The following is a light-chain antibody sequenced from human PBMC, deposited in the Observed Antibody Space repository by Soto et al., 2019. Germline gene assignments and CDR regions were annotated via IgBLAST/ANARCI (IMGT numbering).Light chain of an antibody. Sequence: QSALTQPASVSGSPGQSITISCTGTSSDVGGYNYVSWYQQHPGKAPKLMIYEVSNRPSGVSNRFSGSKSGNTASLTIYGLQAEGEGDYYCSSYTSRSTLDYVFGSGTKLTVL. J-gene: IGLJ1*01. CDR1: SSDVGGYNY. CDR2: EVS. V-gene: IGLV2-14*01. CDR3: SSYTSRSTLDYV.